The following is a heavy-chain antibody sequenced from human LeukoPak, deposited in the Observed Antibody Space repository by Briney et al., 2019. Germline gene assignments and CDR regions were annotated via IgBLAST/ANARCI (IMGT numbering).Heavy chain of an antibody. CDR1: GFTFSSYG. D-gene: IGHD3-22*01. CDR3: AKPYDSSGYWLAYDAFDI. J-gene: IGHJ3*02. V-gene: IGHV3-23*01. CDR2: ISGSGGST. Sequence: GGSLRLSCAASGFTFSSYGMSWVRQAPGKGLEWVSAISGSGGSTYYADSVKGRFTISRDNSKNTLHLQMNSLRAEDTAVYYCAKPYDSSGYWLAYDAFDIWGQGTMVTVSS.